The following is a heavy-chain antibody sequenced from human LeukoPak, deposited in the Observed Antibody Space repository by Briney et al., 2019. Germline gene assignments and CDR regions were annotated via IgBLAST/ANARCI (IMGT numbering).Heavy chain of an antibody. CDR3: ARDEIRPKLKYYYDSSGYYALNY. D-gene: IGHD3-22*01. CDR1: GYTFTGYY. Sequence: ASVKVSCKASGYTFTGYYVHWVRQAPGQGLEWMGWINPNSGGTNYAQKFQGRVTMTRDTSVSTAYMELSSLRSDDTAVYYCARDEIRPKLKYYYDSSGYYALNYWGQGTLVTVSS. J-gene: IGHJ4*02. CDR2: INPNSGGT. V-gene: IGHV1-2*02.